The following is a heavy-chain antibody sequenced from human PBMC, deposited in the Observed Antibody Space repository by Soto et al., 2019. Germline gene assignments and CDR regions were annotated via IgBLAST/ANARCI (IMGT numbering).Heavy chain of an antibody. D-gene: IGHD3-9*01. V-gene: IGHV4-31*03. CDR2: IYYSGST. CDR3: ARGTGPHSYYYMDV. J-gene: IGHJ6*03. CDR1: GGSISSGGYY. Sequence: SETLSLTCTVSGGSISSGGYYWSWIRQHPGKGLEWIGYIYYSGSTYYNPSLKSRVTISVDTSKNQFSLKLSSVTAADTAVYYCARGTGPHSYYYMDVWGKGTTVTVSS.